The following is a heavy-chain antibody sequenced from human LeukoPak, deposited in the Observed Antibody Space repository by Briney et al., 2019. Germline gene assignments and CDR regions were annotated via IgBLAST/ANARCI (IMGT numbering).Heavy chain of an antibody. CDR2: IRSKSDGGST. J-gene: IGHJ4*02. CDR1: GFTFSNAW. CDR3: TTGFVGDEYYDFWSGYSAADY. V-gene: IGHV3-15*01. Sequence: GGSLRLSCAASGFTFSNAWMSWVRQAPGKGLEWVGRIRSKSDGGSTDYAAPVKGRFTISKDDSKNTLYLQMNSLKTEDTAVYYCTTGFVGDEYYDFWSGYSAADYWGQGTLVTVSS. D-gene: IGHD3-3*01.